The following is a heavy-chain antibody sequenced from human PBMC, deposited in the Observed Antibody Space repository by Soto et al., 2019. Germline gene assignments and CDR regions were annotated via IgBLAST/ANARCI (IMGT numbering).Heavy chain of an antibody. CDR1: GFTFSSYG. Sequence: GGSLRLSCAASGFTFSSYGMHWVRQAPGKGLDWVAVISYDGSNKYYADSVKGRFTISRDNSKNTLYLQMNSLRAEDTAVYYCAKDQSDTAMVPYYYYGMDVWGQGTTVTVSS. V-gene: IGHV3-30*18. CDR3: AKDQSDTAMVPYYYYGMDV. J-gene: IGHJ6*02. D-gene: IGHD5-18*01. CDR2: ISYDGSNK.